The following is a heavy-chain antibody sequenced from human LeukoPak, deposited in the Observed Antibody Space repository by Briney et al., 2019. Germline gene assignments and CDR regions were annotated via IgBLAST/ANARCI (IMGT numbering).Heavy chain of an antibody. Sequence: SETLSLTCAVYGGSFSGYYWSWIRQPPGKGLEWIGEINHSGGTNYNPSLKSRVTISVDTSKNQFSLKLSSVTAADTAVYYCAREGYYYDSSGPDYWGQGTLVTVSS. V-gene: IGHV4-34*01. CDR2: INHSGGT. CDR1: GGSFSGYY. J-gene: IGHJ4*02. CDR3: AREGYYYDSSGPDY. D-gene: IGHD3-22*01.